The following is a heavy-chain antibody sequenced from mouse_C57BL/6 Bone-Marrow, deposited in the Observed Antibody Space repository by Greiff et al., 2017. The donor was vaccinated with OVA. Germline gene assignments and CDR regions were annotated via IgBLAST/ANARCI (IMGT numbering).Heavy chain of an antibody. V-gene: IGHV1-4*01. CDR2: INPSSGYT. J-gene: IGHJ2*01. Sequence: VQLVESGAELARPGASVKMSCKASGYTFTSYTMHWVKQRPGQGLEWIGYINPSSGYTKYNQKFKDKATLTADKSSSTAYMQLSSLTSEDSAVYYCAREYYGSLYYFDYWGQGTTLTVSS. D-gene: IGHD1-1*01. CDR1: GYTFTSYT. CDR3: AREYYGSLYYFDY.